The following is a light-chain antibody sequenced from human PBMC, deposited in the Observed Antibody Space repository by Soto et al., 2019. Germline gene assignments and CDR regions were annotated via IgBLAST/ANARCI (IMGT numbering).Light chain of an antibody. Sequence: QSVLTQPRSVSGSPGQSVIISCTGTSNDVGAYDYVSWYQQLPGKAPKLVIYDVSKRPSGVPARFSGSKSGNTASLTISGLQAEDEADYFCCSYAVRDTFFVFGIGTKGTVL. CDR1: SNDVGAYDY. CDR3: CSYAVRDTFFV. CDR2: DVS. J-gene: IGLJ1*01. V-gene: IGLV2-11*01.